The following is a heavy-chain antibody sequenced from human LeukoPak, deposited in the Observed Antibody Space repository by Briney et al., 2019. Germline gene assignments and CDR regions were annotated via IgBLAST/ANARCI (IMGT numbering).Heavy chain of an antibody. CDR1: GGSISSGGYY. J-gene: IGHJ4*02. V-gene: IGHV4-30-2*01. D-gene: IGHD2-2*01. CDR2: IYHSGST. Sequence: SQTLSLTCTVSGGSISSGGYYWSWIRQPPGKGLEWIGYIYHSGSTYYNPSLKSRVTISVGRSKNQFSLKLSSVTAADTAVYYCAREDQLLFDYWGQGTLVTVSS. CDR3: AREDQLLFDY.